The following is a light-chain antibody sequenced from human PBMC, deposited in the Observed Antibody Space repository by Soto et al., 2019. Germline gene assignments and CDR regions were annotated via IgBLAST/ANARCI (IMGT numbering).Light chain of an antibody. CDR2: AAS. Sequence: DIQMTQSPSSLSAAVGDRVTITCRASQTISTYLNWYQQKPGKAPKLLIYAASSLQSGVPSRFTGSGSGKDFTLTISSLQPEDFATYYCQQSHGIPYTFGQGTKLEIK. J-gene: IGKJ2*01. V-gene: IGKV1-39*01. CDR3: QQSHGIPYT. CDR1: QTISTY.